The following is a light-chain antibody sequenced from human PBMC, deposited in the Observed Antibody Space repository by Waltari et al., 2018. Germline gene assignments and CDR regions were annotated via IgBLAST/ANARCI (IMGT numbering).Light chain of an antibody. CDR3: QRYDSVPRT. CDR2: GAF. CDR1: QGIDNF. V-gene: IGKV1-27*01. J-gene: IGKJ1*01. Sequence: QMTQSPSSLSASVGDRVTITCRASQGIDNFLAWYQQKPGKVPRLLIYGAFTLQSGAPSRFSGSMSGTDFTLTITSLQPDDVATYYCQRYDSVPRTFGQGTKAEI.